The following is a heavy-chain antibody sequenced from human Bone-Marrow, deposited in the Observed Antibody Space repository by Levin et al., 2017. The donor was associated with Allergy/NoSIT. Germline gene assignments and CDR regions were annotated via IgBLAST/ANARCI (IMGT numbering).Heavy chain of an antibody. J-gene: IGHJ4*02. V-gene: IGHV5-51*01. CDR3: ARRGGSGWVFYFDH. Sequence: KVSCKASGYSFAHHWIAWVRQVPGKGLEWMGIIYPTDSHATYSPSFQGQVTMSADKTTSTAYLQWSSLKASDTAMYYCARRGGSGWVFYFDHWGQGTLVAVSS. CDR1: GYSFAHHW. D-gene: IGHD6-19*01. CDR2: IYPTDSHA.